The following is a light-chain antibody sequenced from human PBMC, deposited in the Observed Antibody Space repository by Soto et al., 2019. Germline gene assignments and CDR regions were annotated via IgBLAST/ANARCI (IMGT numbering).Light chain of an antibody. CDR2: DVS. V-gene: IGLV2-11*01. J-gene: IGLJ3*02. CDR1: SSDVGDYNY. CDR3: CSFAGSYTFWV. Sequence: QSALTQPRSVSGSPGQSVTISCTGTSSDVGDYNYVSWYQQYPGKAPKLVIYDVSKRPSGVPDRFSGSKSGNTASLTISELQAEDEADYYCCSFAGSYTFWVFGGGTKVTVL.